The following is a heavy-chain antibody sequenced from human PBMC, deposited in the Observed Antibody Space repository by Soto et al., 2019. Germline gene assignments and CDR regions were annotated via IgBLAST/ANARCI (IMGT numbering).Heavy chain of an antibody. CDR2: IGGRATSA. Sequence: EVQLLESGGGLVQPGGSLRLSCAASGFMFSNYAMSWVRQAPGKGLEWVSGIGGRATSAYYADSVKGRFAISRDNSYHTLSLQLTSLRAEATAVYYFAKSRYSDSSGDYYDFWGQGTLVTVSS. J-gene: IGHJ4*02. CDR1: GFMFSNYA. V-gene: IGHV3-23*01. CDR3: AKSRYSDSSGDYYDF. D-gene: IGHD3-22*01.